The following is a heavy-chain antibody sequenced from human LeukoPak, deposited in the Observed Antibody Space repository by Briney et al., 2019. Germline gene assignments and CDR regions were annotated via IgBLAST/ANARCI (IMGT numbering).Heavy chain of an antibody. J-gene: IGHJ6*02. CDR2: IYYSGST. CDR1: GGSISSSSYY. CDR3: ARVIMASAWTYDILTGYGYYYGMDV. V-gene: IGHV4-39*07. D-gene: IGHD3-9*01. Sequence: SETLSLTCTVSGGSISSSSYYWGWIRQPPGKGLEWIGSIYYSGSTYYNPSLKSRVTISVDTSKNQFSLKLSSVTAADTAVYYCARVIMASAWTYDILTGYGYYYGMDVWGQGTTVTVSS.